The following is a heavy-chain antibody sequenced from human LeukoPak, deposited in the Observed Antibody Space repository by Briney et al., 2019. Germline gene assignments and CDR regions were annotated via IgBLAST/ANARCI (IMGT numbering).Heavy chain of an antibody. CDR3: AREIDSDYDSDAFDF. J-gene: IGHJ3*01. D-gene: IGHD4-11*01. CDR2: MNANIDNP. Sequence: ASVKVSCKASGYTFTSYDINWVRQAPGQGLEWLGWMNANIDNPGYAQKFQGRLTMTRNTSISTAYMELSNLRSEDTAVYYCAREIDSDYDSDAFDFWGQGTMVTVSS. V-gene: IGHV1-8*01. CDR1: GYTFTSYD.